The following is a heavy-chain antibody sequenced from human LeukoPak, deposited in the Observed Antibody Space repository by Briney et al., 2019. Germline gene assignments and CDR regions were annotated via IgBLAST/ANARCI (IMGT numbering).Heavy chain of an antibody. CDR3: TTDLNYYDSSGYSTLYGMDV. Sequence: SGGSLRLSCAASGFSPSDYWMTWVRLAPGKGLEWVGRIKSKTDGGTTDYAAPVKGRFTISRDDSKNTLYLQMNSLKTEDTAVYYCTTDLNYYDSSGYSTLYGMDVWGQGTTVTVSS. V-gene: IGHV3-15*01. CDR2: IKSKTDGGTT. CDR1: GFSPSDYW. D-gene: IGHD3-22*01. J-gene: IGHJ6*02.